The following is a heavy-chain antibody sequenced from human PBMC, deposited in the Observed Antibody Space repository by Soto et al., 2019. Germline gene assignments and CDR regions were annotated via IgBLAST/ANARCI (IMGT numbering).Heavy chain of an antibody. Sequence: SETLSLTCTVSGGSINSGDYYWSWIRQPPGKGWEWIAYIHYSGSSYYTPSLKSRAIISVGTSKNQVSLKLGSVTAEDRAVYYCGRERCAYGYDSCGYWDLDVCGPGTMVTVSS. D-gene: IGHD3-22*01. J-gene: IGHJ3*01. CDR3: GRERCAYGYDSCGYWDLDV. CDR1: GGSINSGDYY. CDR2: IHYSGSS. V-gene: IGHV4-30-4*01.